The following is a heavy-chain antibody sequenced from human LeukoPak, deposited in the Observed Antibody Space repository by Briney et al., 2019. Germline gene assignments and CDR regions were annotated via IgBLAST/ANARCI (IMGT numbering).Heavy chain of an antibody. CDR3: AKKGTIAVAGTDLGDAFDI. J-gene: IGHJ3*02. CDR1: GFTFDDYA. CDR2: ISWNSGSI. V-gene: IGHV3-9*01. Sequence: GGSLRLSCAASGFTFDDYAMHWVRQAPGKGLEWVSGISWNSGSIGYADSVKGRFTISRDNAKNSLYRQMNSLRAEDTALYYCAKKGTIAVAGTDLGDAFDIWGQGTMVTVSS. D-gene: IGHD6-19*01.